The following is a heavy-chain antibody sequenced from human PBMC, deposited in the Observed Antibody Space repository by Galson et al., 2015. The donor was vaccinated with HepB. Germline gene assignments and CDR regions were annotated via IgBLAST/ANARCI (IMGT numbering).Heavy chain of an antibody. J-gene: IGHJ4*02. CDR1: GFTFSSYA. CDR3: AKMGGHKPGYPDY. Sequence: SLRLSCAASGFTFSSYALTWVRQAPGKGLEWVSALSGSGGPTYYADSVKGRFTISRDNSKSTLYLQMNSLRVEDTAIYYCAKMGGHKPGYPDYWGQGTLVSVSS. V-gene: IGHV3-23*01. CDR2: LSGSGGPT. D-gene: IGHD1-26*01.